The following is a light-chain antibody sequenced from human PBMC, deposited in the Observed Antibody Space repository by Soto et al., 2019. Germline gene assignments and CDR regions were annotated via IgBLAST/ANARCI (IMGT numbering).Light chain of an antibody. CDR2: GAS. J-gene: IGKJ1*01. CDR3: QQYNNRSWT. Sequence: EIVMTQSPATLSVSPGERATLSCRASQSVSSNLAWYQQKPGQAPRLLIYGASTRSTGIPASFSGSGSGTEFTLAISSLQSEDVAVYYCQQYNNRSWTFGQGTKVESK. CDR1: QSVSSN. V-gene: IGKV3-15*01.